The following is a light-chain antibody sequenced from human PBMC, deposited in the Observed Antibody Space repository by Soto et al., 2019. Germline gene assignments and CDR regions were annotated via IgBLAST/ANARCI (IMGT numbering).Light chain of an antibody. V-gene: IGLV2-14*01. Sequence: QSVLTHPASVSWSPGQSITIPCTGTSNDIGGYIYVSWYQHHPGRAPKLIIYEVRNRPSGVSNRFSGSKSDNTASLTISGLQAEDEATYYCSSYTSGDTLAFGGGTKVTVL. J-gene: IGLJ2*01. CDR3: SSYTSGDTLA. CDR1: SNDIGGYIY. CDR2: EVR.